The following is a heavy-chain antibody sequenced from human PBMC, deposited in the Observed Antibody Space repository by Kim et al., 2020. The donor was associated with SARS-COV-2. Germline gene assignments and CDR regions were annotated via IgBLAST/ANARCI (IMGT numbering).Heavy chain of an antibody. CDR2: ISGSGGST. CDR3: AKDLLWSSPAEGMDV. V-gene: IGHV3-23*01. CDR1: GLTFSSYA. J-gene: IGHJ6*02. Sequence: GGSLRLSCAASGLTFSSYAMSWVRQAPGKGLEWVSAISGSGGSTYYADSVKGRFTISRDNSKNTLYLQMNSLRAEDTAVYYCAKDLLWSSPAEGMDVWGQGTTVTVSS. D-gene: IGHD3-10*01.